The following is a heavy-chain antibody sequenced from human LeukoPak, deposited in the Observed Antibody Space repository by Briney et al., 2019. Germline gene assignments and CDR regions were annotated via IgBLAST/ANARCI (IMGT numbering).Heavy chain of an antibody. V-gene: IGHV4-38-2*02. CDR3: ARQTGTYGFRNY. J-gene: IGHJ4*02. Sequence: SETLSLTCTVSGYSISSASYWGWIRQSPGQGLEWIGSIYHSGSTYYNPSLKSRVTISADTSKNQFSLKLNSVTAADTAVYYCARQTGTYGFRNYWGQGTPVTVSS. CDR2: IYHSGST. CDR1: GYSISSASY. D-gene: IGHD2-8*01.